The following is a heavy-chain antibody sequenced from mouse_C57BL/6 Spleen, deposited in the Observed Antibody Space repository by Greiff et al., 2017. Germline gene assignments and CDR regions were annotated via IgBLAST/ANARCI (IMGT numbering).Heavy chain of an antibody. D-gene: IGHD3-2*02. CDR1: GYTFTSYW. CDR2: IYPGSGST. J-gene: IGHJ4*01. CDR3: ARTAQANYYAMDY. V-gene: IGHV1-55*01. Sequence: VQLQQPGAELVKPGASVKMSCKASGYTFTSYWITWVKQRPGQGLEWIGDIYPGSGSTNYNEKFKSKATLTVDTSSSTAYMQLSSLTSEDSAVYYCARTAQANYYAMDYWGQGTSVTVSS.